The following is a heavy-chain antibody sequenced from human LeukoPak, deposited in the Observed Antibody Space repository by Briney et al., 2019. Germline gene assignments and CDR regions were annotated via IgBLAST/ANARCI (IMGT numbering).Heavy chain of an antibody. CDR1: GGSISTYY. D-gene: IGHD1-26*01. CDR3: ARGSTTSAWFLDL. CDR2: IYYSGST. J-gene: IGHJ2*01. V-gene: IGHV4-59*01. Sequence: SETLSLTCTVSGGSISTYYWSWIRQPPGKGLECVGHIYYSGSTNYNPSLKSRVTISVDTSKKQISLKLSSVTAADTAVYYCARGSTTSAWFLDLWGRGTLVTVSS.